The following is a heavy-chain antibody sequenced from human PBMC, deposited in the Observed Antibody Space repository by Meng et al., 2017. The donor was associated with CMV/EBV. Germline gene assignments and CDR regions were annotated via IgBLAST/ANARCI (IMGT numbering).Heavy chain of an antibody. CDR2: TYYRSKWYN. Sequence: SCAISGDSVSSNSAAWNWVRQSPSRGLEWLGRTYYRSKWYNDYAVSVKSRITINPGTSKNQFSLQLNSVTPEDTAVYYCARETTGSAYGDYDDAFDIWGQGTMVTVSS. D-gene: IGHD4-17*01. CDR1: GDSVSSNSAA. J-gene: IGHJ3*02. V-gene: IGHV6-1*01. CDR3: ARETTGSAYGDYDDAFDI.